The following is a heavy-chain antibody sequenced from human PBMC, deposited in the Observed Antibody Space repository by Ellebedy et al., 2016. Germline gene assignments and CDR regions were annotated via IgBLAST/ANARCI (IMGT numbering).Heavy chain of an antibody. Sequence: SQTLSLTCAVYGGSFSGYYWSWIRQPPGKGLEWIGEINHSGSTNYNPSLKSRVTISVDKSKNQFSLKLSSVTAADTAVYYCARHLEWEPLFDYWGQGTLVTVSS. CDR2: INHSGST. V-gene: IGHV4-34*01. CDR1: GGSFSGYY. D-gene: IGHD1-26*01. CDR3: ARHLEWEPLFDY. J-gene: IGHJ4*02.